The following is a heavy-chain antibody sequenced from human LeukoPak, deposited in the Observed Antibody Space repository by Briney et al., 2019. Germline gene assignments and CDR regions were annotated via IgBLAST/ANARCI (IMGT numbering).Heavy chain of an antibody. Sequence: GGSLRLSCTASGFTFGDYAMSWFRQAPGKGLEWVCFIRSKAYGGTTEYAASVKGRFTISRDDSKSIAYLQMNSLKTEDTAVYYCTRETTVTTGDYWGQGTLVTVSS. J-gene: IGHJ4*02. V-gene: IGHV3-49*03. CDR3: TRETTVTTGDY. D-gene: IGHD4-17*01. CDR2: IRSKAYGGTT. CDR1: GFTFGDYA.